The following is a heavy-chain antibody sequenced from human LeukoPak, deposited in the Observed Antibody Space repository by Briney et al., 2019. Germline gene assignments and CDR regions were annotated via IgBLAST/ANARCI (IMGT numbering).Heavy chain of an antibody. V-gene: IGHV1-18*04. J-gene: IGHJ5*02. Sequence: GASVKVSCKASGYTFTGYYMHWVRQAPGQGLEWMGWISAYNGNTNYAQKLQGRVTMTTDTSTSTAYMELRSLRSDDTAVYYCARRVVVTAIPEVAWFDPWGQGTLVTVSS. CDR1: GYTFTGYY. D-gene: IGHD2-21*02. CDR3: ARRVVVTAIPEVAWFDP. CDR2: ISAYNGNT.